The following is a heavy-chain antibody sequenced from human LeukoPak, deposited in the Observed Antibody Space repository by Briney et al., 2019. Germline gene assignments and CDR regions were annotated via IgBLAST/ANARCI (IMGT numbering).Heavy chain of an antibody. V-gene: IGHV1-18*01. CDR2: ITTYSGNT. CDR3: ARDPIEPPTYSSSWYYYYGMDV. J-gene: IGHJ6*02. Sequence: ASVKVSCKASGYTFTSYGLTWVRQAPGQGLEWMGWITTYSGNTNYAQKLQGRVTMTTDTSTSTAYMELRSLRSDDTAVYYCARDPIEPPTYSSSWYYYYGMDVWGQGTTVTVSS. CDR1: GYTFTSYG. D-gene: IGHD6-13*01.